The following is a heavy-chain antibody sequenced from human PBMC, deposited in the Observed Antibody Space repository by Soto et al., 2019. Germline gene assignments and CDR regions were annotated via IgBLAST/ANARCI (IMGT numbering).Heavy chain of an antibody. D-gene: IGHD2-21*02. CDR3: ARIYGGDSGGWFDP. V-gene: IGHV2-26*01. Sequence: QVTLKESGPVLVKPTETLTLTCTVSGFSLSNPRMGVSWIRQPPGKAPEWLAHIFSDDEKSYYSRSLRSRLSISKDISKSQVVLVLTNVDPVDTATYSCARIYGGDSGGWFDPWGQGTLVAVSS. CDR2: IFSDDEK. CDR1: GFSLSNPRMG. J-gene: IGHJ5*02.